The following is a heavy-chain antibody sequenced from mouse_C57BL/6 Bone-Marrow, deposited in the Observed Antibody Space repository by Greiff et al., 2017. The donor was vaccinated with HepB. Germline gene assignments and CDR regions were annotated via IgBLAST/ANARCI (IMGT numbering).Heavy chain of an antibody. CDR3: ARGDYGSSFAWFAY. D-gene: IGHD1-1*01. Sequence: DVQLQESGPGLVKPSPSLSLTCSVTGYSITSGFSWNWIRQFPANKLEWMGYITYDGSNNYNPNLKIRISITRDTSKNQLYLKLNCVTTEDTATYYCARGDYGSSFAWFAYWGQGTLVTVSA. J-gene: IGHJ3*01. V-gene: IGHV3-6*01. CDR1: GYSITSGFS. CDR2: ITYDGSN.